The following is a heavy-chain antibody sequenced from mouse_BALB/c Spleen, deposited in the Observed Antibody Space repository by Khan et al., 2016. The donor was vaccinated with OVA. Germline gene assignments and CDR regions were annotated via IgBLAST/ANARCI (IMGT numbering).Heavy chain of an antibody. Sequence: QVQLQQSGAELVMPGASVTLSCKASGYTFPDYELHWVKQTPVHGLEWIGVIDPKTGVTAYNQKFKGKATLTADKSSSTAYMELRSLTSEDSAVYYCTRSTFAYWGQWTLVTVSA. CDR3: TRSTFAY. CDR2: IDPKTGVT. J-gene: IGHJ3*01. CDR1: GYTFPDYE. V-gene: IGHV1-15*01.